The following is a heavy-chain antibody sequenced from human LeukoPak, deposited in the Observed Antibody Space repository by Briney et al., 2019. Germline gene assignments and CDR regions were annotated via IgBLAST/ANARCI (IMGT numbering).Heavy chain of an antibody. J-gene: IGHJ6*02. V-gene: IGHV3-33*08. CDR3: ARNNAMDV. CDR2: IWYDGSNK. D-gene: IGHD2-8*01. Sequence: PGGSLRLSCAASGFTFSSYGMHWVRQAPGKGLEWVALIWYDGSNKYYADSVKGRLTISRDNSKNTLYLQMNSLRAEDTALYHCARNNAMDVWGQGTTVIVSS. CDR1: GFTFSSYG.